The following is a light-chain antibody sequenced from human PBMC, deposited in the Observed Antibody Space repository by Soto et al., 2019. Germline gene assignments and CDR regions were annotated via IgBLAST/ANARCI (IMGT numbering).Light chain of an antibody. J-gene: IGKJ1*01. V-gene: IGKV1-39*01. CDR1: QSISSY. CDR3: QQSYSTSWT. CDR2: AAS. Sequence: DIQMTQSPSSLPASVGARVTITCRASQSISSYLNWYQQKPGKAPKLLIYAASSLQSGVPSRFSGSGSGTDLTLTISSLQPEDCETYDCQQSYSTSWTFGQGTKVDI.